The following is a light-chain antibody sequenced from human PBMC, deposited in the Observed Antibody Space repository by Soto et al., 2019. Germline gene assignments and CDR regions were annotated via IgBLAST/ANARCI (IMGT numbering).Light chain of an antibody. CDR3: QQYHNWPPIT. CDR2: AAS. CDR1: QGISNY. V-gene: IGKV1-27*01. Sequence: IQMTHSPSSLSASVGDRVTFACRASQGISNYLAWYQQKPGKVPKLLIYAASTLQSGVPSRFSGSGSGTEFTLTISSLQSEDFAVYYCQQYHNWPPITFGQGTRLEIK. J-gene: IGKJ5*01.